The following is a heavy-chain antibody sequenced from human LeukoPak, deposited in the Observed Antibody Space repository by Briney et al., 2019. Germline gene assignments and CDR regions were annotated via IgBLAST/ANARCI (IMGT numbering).Heavy chain of an antibody. CDR3: ATPTSKDYYYGMDV. Sequence: GGSLRLSCAASGFTVSSSYMSWVRQAPGKGLEWVSVIYSGGSTYYADSVKGRFTISRDNSKNTLYLQMNSLRAEDTAVYYCATPTSKDYYYGMDVWGQGTTVTVSS. V-gene: IGHV3-66*01. CDR2: IYSGGST. CDR1: GFTVSSSY. J-gene: IGHJ6*02.